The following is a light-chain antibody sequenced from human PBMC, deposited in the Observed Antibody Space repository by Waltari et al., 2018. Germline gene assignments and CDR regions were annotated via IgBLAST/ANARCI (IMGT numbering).Light chain of an antibody. J-gene: IGLJ2*01. CDR2: KDT. CDR1: ALPKQY. Sequence: SYELTQPPSVSVSPGQTAKIPCSGDALPKQYTYWYQQKPGQAPLLVIYKDTERPSGIPERFSGSSSGTTVTLTISGVQAEDEADYYCLSEYSGGSQGVFGGGTKLTVL. CDR3: LSEYSGGSQGV. V-gene: IGLV3-25*03.